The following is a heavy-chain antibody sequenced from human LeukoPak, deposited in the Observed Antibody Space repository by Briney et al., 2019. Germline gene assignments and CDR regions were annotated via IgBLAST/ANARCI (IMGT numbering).Heavy chain of an antibody. D-gene: IGHD6-13*01. CDR3: ARVPAAGTGPDY. J-gene: IGHJ4*02. Sequence: PSETLSLTCTVSGDSISTYYWTWIRQPPGKGLEWIGYIYFTGNTNYNPSLKSRVTMSVDTSENRFSLRLTSVTAADTAVYYCARVPAAGTGPDYWGQGTLVTVSS. V-gene: IGHV4-59*01. CDR2: IYFTGNT. CDR1: GDSISTYY.